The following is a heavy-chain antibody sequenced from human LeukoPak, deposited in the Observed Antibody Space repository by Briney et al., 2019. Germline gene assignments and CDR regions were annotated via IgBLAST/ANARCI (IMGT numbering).Heavy chain of an antibody. V-gene: IGHV1-69*06. D-gene: IGHD1-1*01. CDR3: ASFDWNDLNWFDP. CDR2: IIPIFGTA. J-gene: IGHJ5*02. CDR1: GGTFRSYA. Sequence: SVKVSCKASGGTFRSYAISWVRQAPGQGLEWMGGIIPIFGTANYAQKFQGRVTITADKSTSTAYMELSSLRSEDTAVYYCASFDWNDLNWFDPWGQGTLVTVSS.